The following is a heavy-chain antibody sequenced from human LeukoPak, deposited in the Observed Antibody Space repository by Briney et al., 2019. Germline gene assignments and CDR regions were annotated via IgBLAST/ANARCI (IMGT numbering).Heavy chain of an antibody. Sequence: PGGSLRLSCTASGFTFSSYTMNWVRQAPGKGLEWVSSISSSSSYIYYADSVKGRFTISRDNAKNSLYLQINSLRAEDTAVYYCARVRGEVAHDAFDIWGQGTMVTVSS. D-gene: IGHD3-10*01. CDR2: ISSSSSYI. CDR1: GFTFSSYT. V-gene: IGHV3-21*01. J-gene: IGHJ3*02. CDR3: ARVRGEVAHDAFDI.